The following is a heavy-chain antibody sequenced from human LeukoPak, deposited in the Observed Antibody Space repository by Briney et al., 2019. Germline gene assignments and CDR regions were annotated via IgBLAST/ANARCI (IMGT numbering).Heavy chain of an antibody. CDR3: ARDRSSGYYDY. CDR2: ISYSGRS. V-gene: IGHV4-59*01. Sequence: PSETLSLTCTVSGGFISSNYWSWIRQPPGKGLEYIGYISYSGRSDYNPSLQSRVTISLDTSKNQFSLKLTSVTAADTAVYYCARDRSSGYYDYWGQGILVSVST. D-gene: IGHD3-22*01. CDR1: GGFISSNY. J-gene: IGHJ4*02.